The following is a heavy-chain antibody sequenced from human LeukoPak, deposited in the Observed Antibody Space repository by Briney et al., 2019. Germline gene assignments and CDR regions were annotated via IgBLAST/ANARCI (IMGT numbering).Heavy chain of an antibody. Sequence: SETLSLTCAVYGGSFSYYYWSWIRQPPGKGLEWIGEINHSGITNYNPSLKSRVTISADTSKTQFSLTLTSVTAADTAVYYCANPARDFADSGAITWWGQGTLVTVSS. CDR1: GGSFSYYY. J-gene: IGHJ4*02. CDR3: ANPARDFADSGAITW. D-gene: IGHD4-17*01. CDR2: INHSGIT. V-gene: IGHV4-34*01.